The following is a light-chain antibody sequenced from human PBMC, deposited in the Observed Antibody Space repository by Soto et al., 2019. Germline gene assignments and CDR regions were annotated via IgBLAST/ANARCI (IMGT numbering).Light chain of an antibody. CDR1: SSDVGGYNY. CDR3: SSYTSSSTLGV. J-gene: IGLJ1*01. CDR2: DVS. Sequence: QSALTQPASVSGYPGQSITISCTGTSSDVGGYNYVSWYQQHPGKAPKLMIYDVSNRPSGVSNRFSGSKSGNTASLTISGLQAEDEADYYCSSYTSSSTLGVFGTGTKLTVL. V-gene: IGLV2-14*01.